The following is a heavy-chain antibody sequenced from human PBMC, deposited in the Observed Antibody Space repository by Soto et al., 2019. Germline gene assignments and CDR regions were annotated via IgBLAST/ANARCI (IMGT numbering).Heavy chain of an antibody. Sequence: QITLKESGPTLVKPTQTLTLTCTFSGFSLTSRPVGVGWVRQPPGKALEWLALIYWDDDKRYSPSLRSTLTVTNDAYQAQVALTLTNMDPVDTATYYCAHRHTYDGSWNEGVFDYWGQGILVTVSS. CDR3: AHRHTYDGSWNEGVFDY. D-gene: IGHD3-16*01. V-gene: IGHV2-5*02. J-gene: IGHJ4*02. CDR2: IYWDDDK. CDR1: GFSLTSRPVG.